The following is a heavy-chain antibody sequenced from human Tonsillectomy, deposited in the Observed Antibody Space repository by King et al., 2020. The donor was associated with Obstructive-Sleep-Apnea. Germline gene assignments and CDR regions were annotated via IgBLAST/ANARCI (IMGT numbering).Heavy chain of an antibody. CDR2: ISGSGYST. Sequence: VQLVESGGGLVQPGGSLRLSCAASGFTFSSYAMSWVRQAPGKGLEWVSTISGSGYSTYYADSVKGRLTISRDNSKNTLYLLMNSLRAEDTAVYYCAKVEEEWELTGAFDIWGQGTMVTVSS. J-gene: IGHJ3*02. V-gene: IGHV3-23*04. CDR3: AKVEEEWELTGAFDI. D-gene: IGHD1-26*01. CDR1: GFTFSSYA.